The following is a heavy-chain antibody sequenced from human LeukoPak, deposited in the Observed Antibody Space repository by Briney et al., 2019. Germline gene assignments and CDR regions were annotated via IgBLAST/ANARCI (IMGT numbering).Heavy chain of an antibody. CDR2: IKQDGSEK. D-gene: IGHD2-8*01. J-gene: IGHJ5*01. V-gene: IGHV3-7*01. CDR1: GFTVSSNY. Sequence: GGSLRLSCAASGFTVSSNYMSWVRQAPGKGLEWVANIKQDGSEKYYVDSLKGRLTISRDNAKNSLYLQMNSLRAEDTAVYYCAREEWWFDSWGQGTLVTVSS. CDR3: AREEWWFDS.